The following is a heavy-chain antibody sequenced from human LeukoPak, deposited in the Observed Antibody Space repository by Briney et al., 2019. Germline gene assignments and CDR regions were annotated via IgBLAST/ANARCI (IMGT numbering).Heavy chain of an antibody. Sequence: APVKVSCKASGYTFTGYYMHWVRQAPGQGLEWMGWINPNSGGTNYAQKFQGRVTMTRDTSISTAYMELRSLRSDDTAVYYCARDDLLTGLLYWGQGTLVTVSS. J-gene: IGHJ4*02. D-gene: IGHD3-9*01. V-gene: IGHV1-2*02. CDR2: INPNSGGT. CDR1: GYTFTGYY. CDR3: ARDDLLTGLLY.